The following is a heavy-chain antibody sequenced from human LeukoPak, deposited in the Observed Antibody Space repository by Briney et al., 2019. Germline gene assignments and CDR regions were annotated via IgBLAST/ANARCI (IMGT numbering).Heavy chain of an antibody. D-gene: IGHD2-15*01. CDR3: ASRPRADIGPLDF. CDR2: ISGSGSRT. J-gene: IGHJ4*02. V-gene: IGHV3-23*01. Sequence: GGSLSLSCAVSGFTFSDYAMTWVRQAPGKGLEGVFSISGSGSRTYYTESGKGRFTISRDNSKNTLYLQMNSLRADETAIYYCASRPRADIGPLDFWGQGALVTVSS. CDR1: GFTFSDYA.